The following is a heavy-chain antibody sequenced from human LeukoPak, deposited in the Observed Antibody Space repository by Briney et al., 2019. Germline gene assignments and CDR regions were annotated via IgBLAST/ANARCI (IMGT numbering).Heavy chain of an antibody. V-gene: IGHV4-61*01. Sequence: DPSETLSLTCTVSGGSVSSGSYYWSWIRQPPGKGLEWIGYIYYSGSTNYNPSLKSRVTISVDTSKNQFSLKLSSVTAADTAVYYCARGWPYSSGWPEYFQHWGQGTLVTVSS. CDR1: GGSVSSGSYY. CDR2: IYYSGST. D-gene: IGHD6-19*01. CDR3: ARGWPYSSGWPEYFQH. J-gene: IGHJ1*01.